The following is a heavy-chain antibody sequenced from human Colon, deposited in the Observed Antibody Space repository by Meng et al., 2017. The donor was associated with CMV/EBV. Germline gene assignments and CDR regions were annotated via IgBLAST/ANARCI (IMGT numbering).Heavy chain of an antibody. CDR2: INTNTGNP. D-gene: IGHD6-19*01. CDR3: ARELDSSGWYGGEDY. V-gene: IGHV7-4-1*02. J-gene: IGHJ4*02. CDR1: GYTFTSYA. Sequence: SGYTFTSYAMNWVRQAPGQGLEWMGWINTNTGNPTYAQGFTGRFVFSLDTSVSTAYLQISSLKAEDTVVYYCARELDSSGWYGGEDYWGQGTLVTVSS.